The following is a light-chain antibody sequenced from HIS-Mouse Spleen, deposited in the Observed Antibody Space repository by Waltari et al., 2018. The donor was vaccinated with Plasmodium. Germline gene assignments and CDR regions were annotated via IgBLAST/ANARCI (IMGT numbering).Light chain of an antibody. CDR3: QSADSSGTYVV. CDR1: ALPKQY. J-gene: IGLJ2*01. V-gene: IGLV3-25*03. CDR2: KDS. Sequence: SYELTQPPSVSVSPGQTARITCSGDALPKQYAYWYQQKPGQAPVLVIYKDSERPSWLPERFSGSSPGTTVTLTISGVHAEDEADYYCQSADSSGTYVVFGGGTKLTVL.